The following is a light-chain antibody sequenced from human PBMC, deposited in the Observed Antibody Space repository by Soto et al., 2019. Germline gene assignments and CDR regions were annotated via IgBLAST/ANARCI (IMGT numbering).Light chain of an antibody. CDR1: QSVSSY. CDR2: DAS. CDR3: QHRGNWPPLYT. J-gene: IGKJ2*01. V-gene: IGKV3-11*01. Sequence: EIVLTQSPATLSLSPGERATLSCRASQSVSSYLAWYQQKPGQAPRLLIYDASNRATGVPARFSGSGSGTDYTLTISSLEPEDFAVYYCQHRGNWPPLYTFGQGTKLEIK.